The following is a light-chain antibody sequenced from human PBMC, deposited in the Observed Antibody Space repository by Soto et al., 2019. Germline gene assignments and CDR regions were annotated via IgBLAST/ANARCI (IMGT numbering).Light chain of an antibody. CDR3: QQNGRSPT. CDR1: QTVISN. CDR2: DAV. J-gene: IGKJ3*01. Sequence: EIVMTQSPATLSVSPGERATLSCRASQTVISNLAWYHQKPGQAPRLLIHDAVSRATGIPDRFSGSDSASGTDFTLFINRLEPDDCGIFYCQQNGRSPTFGPGTKVDIK. V-gene: IGKV3-20*01.